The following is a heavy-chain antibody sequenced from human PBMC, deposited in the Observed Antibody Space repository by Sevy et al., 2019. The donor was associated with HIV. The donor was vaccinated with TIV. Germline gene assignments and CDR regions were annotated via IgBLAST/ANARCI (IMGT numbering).Heavy chain of an antibody. CDR2: MYHSGST. CDR1: GGSISSGGYS. D-gene: IGHD2-8*01. CDR3: ARGDPSNAFDY. J-gene: IGHJ4*02. V-gene: IGHV4-30-2*01. Sequence: SETLSLTRAVSGGSISSGGYSWSWIRQPPGKGLEWIGYMYHSGSTYYNPSLKSRVTISVDRSKNQFSLRLSSVTAADTAVYYCARGDPSNAFDYWGQGTLVTVSS.